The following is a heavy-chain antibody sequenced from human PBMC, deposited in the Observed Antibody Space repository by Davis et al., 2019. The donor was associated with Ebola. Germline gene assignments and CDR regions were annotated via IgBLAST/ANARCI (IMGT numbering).Heavy chain of an antibody. V-gene: IGHV1-8*02. D-gene: IGHD1-14*01. CDR1: GYTFTSYY. J-gene: IGHJ6*03. CDR3: ARGLLNRYYYYYYMDV. Sequence: ASVKVSCKASGYTFTSYYMHWVRQAPGQGLEWMGWMNPNSGNTGYAQKFQGRVTMTRNTSISTAYMELSSLRSEDTAVYYCARGLLNRYYYYYYMDVWGKGTTVTVSS. CDR2: MNPNSGNT.